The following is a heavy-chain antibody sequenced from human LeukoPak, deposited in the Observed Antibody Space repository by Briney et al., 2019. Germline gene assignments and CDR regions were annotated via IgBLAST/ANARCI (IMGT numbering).Heavy chain of an antibody. V-gene: IGHV3-23*01. Sequence: GSLRLSCAASGFTFSNYAMSWVRQAPGKGLEWVSAISGSGGSTYYVDSVKGRFTISRDNSKNTLYLQMNSLRAEDTAIYYCAKVRYDSSGFQSPYFDYWGQGTLVTVSS. D-gene: IGHD3-22*01. CDR1: GFTFSNYA. J-gene: IGHJ4*02. CDR2: ISGSGGST. CDR3: AKVRYDSSGFQSPYFDY.